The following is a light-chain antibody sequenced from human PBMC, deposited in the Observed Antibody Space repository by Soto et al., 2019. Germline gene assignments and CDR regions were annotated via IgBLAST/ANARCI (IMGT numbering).Light chain of an antibody. CDR3: SSYTSSSTSVV. CDR1: SSDVGAYNY. J-gene: IGLJ2*01. Sequence: QSVLTQPASVSGSPGQSITISCTGTSSDVGAYNYVSWYQQHPGKAPKLMIYEVSNRPSGVSNRFSGSKSGNTASLTISGLQAEDEADYYCSSYTSSSTSVVFGGGTKVTVL. V-gene: IGLV2-14*01. CDR2: EVS.